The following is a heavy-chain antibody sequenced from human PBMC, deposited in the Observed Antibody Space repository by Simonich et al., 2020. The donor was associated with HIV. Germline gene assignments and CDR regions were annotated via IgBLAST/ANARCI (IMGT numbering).Heavy chain of an antibody. V-gene: IGHV4-34*01. D-gene: IGHD1-26*01. CDR3: ARHRRVGATTGDAFDI. CDR1: GGSFSGYY. J-gene: IGHJ3*02. CDR2: INHSGST. Sequence: QVQLQQWGAGLLKPSETLSLTCAVYGGSFSGYYWSWIRQPPGKGLEWIGEINHSGSTNYNPSLKRRLTISVDTSKNQFSLKLSSVTAADTAVYYCARHRRVGATTGDAFDIWGQGTMVTVSS.